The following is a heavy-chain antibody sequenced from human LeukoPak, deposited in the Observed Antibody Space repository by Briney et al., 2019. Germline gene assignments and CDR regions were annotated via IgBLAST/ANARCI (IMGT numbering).Heavy chain of an antibody. V-gene: IGHV1-2*02. CDR3: ARGDHDFWSGYPTDY. Sequence: ASVKVSCKASGYTFTGYYMHWVRQAPGQGLEWMGWINPNSGGTNYAQKFQGRVTMTRDTSISTAYMELSRLRSDDTAVYYCARGDHDFWSGYPTDYWGQGTLVTVSS. CDR2: INPNSGGT. J-gene: IGHJ4*02. D-gene: IGHD3-3*01. CDR1: GYTFTGYY.